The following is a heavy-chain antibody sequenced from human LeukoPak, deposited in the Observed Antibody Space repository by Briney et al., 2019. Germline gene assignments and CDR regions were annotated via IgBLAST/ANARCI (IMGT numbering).Heavy chain of an antibody. V-gene: IGHV3-23*01. CDR1: GFSFSTYG. Sequence: GGSLRLSCAASGFSFSTYGMSWVRQAPGKGLEWVSAISGSGGSTNYADSVKGRFTISRDNSKNTLYLQMNSLRAEDTAVYYCAKDLTVTTIHYYYYMDVWGKGTTVTVSS. J-gene: IGHJ6*03. D-gene: IGHD4-17*01. CDR3: AKDLTVTTIHYYYYMDV. CDR2: ISGSGGST.